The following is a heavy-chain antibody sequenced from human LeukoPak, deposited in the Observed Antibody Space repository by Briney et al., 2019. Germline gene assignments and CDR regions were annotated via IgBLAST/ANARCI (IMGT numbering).Heavy chain of an antibody. Sequence: GGSLRLSCAASGFTFSSYSMNWVRQAPGKGLEWVSHITASGTAMFYADSVKGRFTIPRDNAKNSLYLQMNSLRDEDTAVYYCASSGSYRFDYWGQGTLVTVSS. D-gene: IGHD1-26*01. CDR2: ITASGTAM. CDR1: GFTFSSYS. CDR3: ASSGSYRFDY. V-gene: IGHV3-48*02. J-gene: IGHJ4*02.